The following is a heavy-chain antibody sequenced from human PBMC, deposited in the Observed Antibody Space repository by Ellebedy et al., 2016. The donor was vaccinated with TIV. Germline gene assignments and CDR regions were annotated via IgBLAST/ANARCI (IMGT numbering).Heavy chain of an antibody. Sequence: AASVKVSCKASGYTFTDYYLHWVRQAPGLGLEWMGWMNPKSGGTRYAQKFQGRVTMTRDASISTAYIELSRLRSDDTAVYYCASLPHYGDSGPWGQGTLVTVSS. D-gene: IGHD4-17*01. J-gene: IGHJ5*02. CDR3: ASLPHYGDSGP. V-gene: IGHV1-2*02. CDR2: MNPKSGGT. CDR1: GYTFTDYY.